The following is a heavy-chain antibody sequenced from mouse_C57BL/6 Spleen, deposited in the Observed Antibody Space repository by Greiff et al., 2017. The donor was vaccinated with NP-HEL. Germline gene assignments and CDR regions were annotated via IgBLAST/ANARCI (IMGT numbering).Heavy chain of an antibody. CDR2: IRSKSNNYAT. D-gene: IGHD2-4*01. V-gene: IGHV10-1*01. CDR1: GFSFNTYA. Sequence: EVHLVESGGGLVQPKGSLKLSCAASGFSFNTYAMNWVRQAPGKGLEWVARIRSKSNNYATYYADSVKDRFTISRDDSESMLYLQMNNLKTEDTAMYYCVSYDYEDAMDYWGQGTSVTVSS. CDR3: VSYDYEDAMDY. J-gene: IGHJ4*01.